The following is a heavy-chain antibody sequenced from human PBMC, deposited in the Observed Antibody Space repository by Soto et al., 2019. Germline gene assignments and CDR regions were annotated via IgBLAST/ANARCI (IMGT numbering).Heavy chain of an antibody. CDR2: IPNTENKK. Sequence: QVHLEESGGGVVQPGTSLRLSCVASGFTFISYGMHWVRQAPGKGLEWVAVIPNTENKKYYADSVKGRFTISRDNSQNTLFLQMDSLMSEDTAMYYCARTAGGRVRGALDIWGQGTMVTVS. CDR1: GFTFISYG. CDR3: ARTAGGRVRGALDI. V-gene: IGHV3-30-3*01. D-gene: IGHD6-13*01. J-gene: IGHJ3*02.